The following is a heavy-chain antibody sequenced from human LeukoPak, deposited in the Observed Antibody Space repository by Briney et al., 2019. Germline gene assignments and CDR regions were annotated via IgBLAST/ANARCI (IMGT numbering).Heavy chain of an antibody. D-gene: IGHD3-22*01. CDR3: AKDEMYRAYYYDSSGPTDFDY. CDR2: ISWNSGSI. CDR1: GFTFDDYA. Sequence: GGSLRLSCAASGFTFDDYAMHWVRQAPGKGLEWVSGISWNSGSIGYADSVKGRFTISRDNSKNTLYLQMNSLRAEDTAVYYCAKDEMYRAYYYDSSGPTDFDYWGQGTLVTVSS. V-gene: IGHV3-9*01. J-gene: IGHJ4*02.